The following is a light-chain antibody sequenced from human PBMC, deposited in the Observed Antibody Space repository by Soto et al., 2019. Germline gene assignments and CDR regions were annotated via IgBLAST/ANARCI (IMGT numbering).Light chain of an antibody. J-gene: IGKJ1*01. CDR2: GAA. CDR3: QQYHNWPA. CDR1: QSVFSS. Sequence: EIVMTQSPGTLSVSPGERATLSCGASQSVFSSLAWYQQKPGQAPRLLIYGAATRATGIPARFSGSGSGTEFTLTISSLQSEDFAVYYCQQYHNWPAFGQGTKVDIK. V-gene: IGKV3-15*01.